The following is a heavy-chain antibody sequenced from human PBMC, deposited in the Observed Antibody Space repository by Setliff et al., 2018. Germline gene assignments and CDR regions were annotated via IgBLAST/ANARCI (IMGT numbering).Heavy chain of an antibody. D-gene: IGHD5-12*01. CDR1: GGSFRGYY. J-gene: IGHJ3*02. CDR3: TRGPDGYTYQGAFDI. Sequence: SETLSLTCAVYGGSFRGYYWSWIRQPPGKGLEWSGEINHSGSTNYNPSLKSRVTISVDTSKNQFSLKLSSVTAADTAVYYCTRGPDGYTYQGAFDIWGQGTMVTVSS. CDR2: INHSGST. V-gene: IGHV4-34*01.